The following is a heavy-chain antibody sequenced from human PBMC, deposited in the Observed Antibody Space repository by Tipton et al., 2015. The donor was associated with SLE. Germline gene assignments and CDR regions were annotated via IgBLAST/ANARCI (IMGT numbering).Heavy chain of an antibody. CDR1: GGSFSGYY. CDR3: ARDGRGVTMDRGVIIYFDY. D-gene: IGHD3-10*01. V-gene: IGHV4-34*01. Sequence: TLSLTCTVYGGSFSGYYRSWIRQTPGKGLEWIGEINHSGSTNYNPSLKSRVTISVDTSKNQFSLKLSSVTAADTAVYYCARDGRGVTMDRGVIIYFDYWGQGTLVTVSS. CDR2: INHSGST. J-gene: IGHJ4*02.